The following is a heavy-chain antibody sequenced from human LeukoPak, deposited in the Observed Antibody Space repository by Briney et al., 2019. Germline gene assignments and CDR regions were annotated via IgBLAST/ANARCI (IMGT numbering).Heavy chain of an antibody. J-gene: IGHJ4*02. CDR1: GGSIRSSYYY. V-gene: IGHV4-39*01. CDR3: ARHYGL. D-gene: IGHD3-10*01. Sequence: PSETLSLTCTVSGGSIRSSYYYWGWIRQPPGKGLEWIGSIYDSGSTYYNPSLKSRVTISVDTSKNQFSLKLNSVIAADTAVYYCARHYGLWGQGTLVTVSS. CDR2: IYDSGST.